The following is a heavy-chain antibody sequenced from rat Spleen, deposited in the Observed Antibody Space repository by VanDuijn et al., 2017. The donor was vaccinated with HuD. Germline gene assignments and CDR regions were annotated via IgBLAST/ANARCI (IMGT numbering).Heavy chain of an antibody. CDR3: ARRVRYFDY. D-gene: IGHD4-3*01. CDR2: ISYDGSST. CDR1: GFTFSDYN. Sequence: EVQLVESGGGLVQPGRSLKLSCAASGFTFSDYNMAWVRQAPKKGLEWVATISYDGSSTYYRDSVKGRFTISRDNAKSTLYLQMDSLRSEDTATYYCARRVRYFDYWGQGVMVTVSS. V-gene: IGHV5-7*01. J-gene: IGHJ2*01.